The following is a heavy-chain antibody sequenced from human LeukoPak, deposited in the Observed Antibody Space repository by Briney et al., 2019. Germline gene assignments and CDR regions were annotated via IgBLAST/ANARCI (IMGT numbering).Heavy chain of an antibody. V-gene: IGHV3-7*04. J-gene: IGHJ4*02. CDR2: IKQDGSET. Sequence: PGGSLRLSCAASGFIISTYWMNWVRQAPGEGLEWVATIKQDGSETLYVDFVKGRFTIPRDNAKNSLYLQMNSLRAEDTAVYYCSGGSGWLTDYWGRGTMVTVPS. CDR3: SGGSGWLTDY. CDR1: GFIISTYW. D-gene: IGHD6-19*01.